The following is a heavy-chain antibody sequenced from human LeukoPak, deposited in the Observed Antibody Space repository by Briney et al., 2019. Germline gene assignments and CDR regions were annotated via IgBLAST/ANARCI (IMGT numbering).Heavy chain of an antibody. V-gene: IGHV3-69-1*02. Sequence: PGGSLRLSCAASGFTFRNAWMNWVRQAPGKGLEWVSSSTSSDNIHYADAVKGRFTSSRDNAKNSVYLQMNSLRAEDTAVYYCARDRGSAAAGTWYYAMDVWGQGPTVTVSS. D-gene: IGHD6-13*01. CDR2: STSSDNI. CDR1: GFTFRNAW. CDR3: ARDRGSAAAGTWYYAMDV. J-gene: IGHJ6*02.